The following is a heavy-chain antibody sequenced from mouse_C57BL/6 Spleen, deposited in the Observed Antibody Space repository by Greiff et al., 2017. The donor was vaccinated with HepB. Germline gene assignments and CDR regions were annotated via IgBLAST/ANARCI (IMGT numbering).Heavy chain of an antibody. CDR1: GYTFTSYW. CDR3: ARDGYDGYFDY. J-gene: IGHJ2*01. CDR2: IHPNSGST. Sequence: VQLQQPGAELVKPGASVKLSCKASGYTFTSYWMHWVKQRPGQGLEWIGMIHPNSGSTNYNEKFKSKATLTVDKSSSTAYMQLSSLTSEDSAVYYCARDGYDGYFDYWGQGTTLTVSS. D-gene: IGHD2-2*01. V-gene: IGHV1-64*01.